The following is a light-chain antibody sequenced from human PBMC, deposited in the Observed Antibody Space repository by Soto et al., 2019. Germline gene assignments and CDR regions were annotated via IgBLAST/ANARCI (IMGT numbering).Light chain of an antibody. CDR1: SSDVGSYNL. J-gene: IGLJ1*01. Sequence: QSVLTQPASVSGSPGQSITISCTGTSSDVGSYNLVSWYQQLPGKAPKLIICEVSKRPSGVSNRFSGSKSGNTASLTISGLQAEDEADYYCCSWAGSNTFYFFGTGTKVTVL. CDR3: CSWAGSNTFYF. V-gene: IGLV2-23*02. CDR2: EVS.